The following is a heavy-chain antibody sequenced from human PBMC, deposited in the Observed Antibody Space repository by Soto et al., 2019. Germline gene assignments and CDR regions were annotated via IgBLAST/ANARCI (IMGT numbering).Heavy chain of an antibody. V-gene: IGHV3-33*08. Sequence: HPGGSLRLSCSASGFTFSGSAMHWVRQAPGKGLEWVAVIWYDGSNKYYADSVKGRFTISRDNSKNTLYLQMNSLRAEDTAVYYSARDIPLYSGSYPTFDYWGQGTLVTVSS. CDR3: ARDIPLYSGSYPTFDY. J-gene: IGHJ4*02. D-gene: IGHD1-26*01. CDR2: IWYDGSNK. CDR1: GFTFSGSA.